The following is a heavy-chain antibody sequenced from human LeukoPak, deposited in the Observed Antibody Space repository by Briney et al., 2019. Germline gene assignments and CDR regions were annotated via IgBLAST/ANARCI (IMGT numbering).Heavy chain of an antibody. V-gene: IGHV4-39*01. CDR1: GGSISSSSYY. J-gene: IGHJ4*02. CDR3: ASTYYYDSSGYYYRYCFDY. Sequence: WETLSLTCTVSGGSISSSSYYWGWIRQPPGKGLEWLGSIYYSGSTYYNPSLKSRVTISVDTSKNQFSLKLSSVTAADTAVYYCASTYYYDSSGYYYRYCFDYWGQGTLVTVPS. CDR2: IYYSGST. D-gene: IGHD3-22*01.